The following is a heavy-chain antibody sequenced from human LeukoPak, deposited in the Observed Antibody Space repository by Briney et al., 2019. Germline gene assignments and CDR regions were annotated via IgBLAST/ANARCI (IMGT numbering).Heavy chain of an antibody. J-gene: IGHJ2*01. CDR1: GGTFSSYA. Sequence: SVKVSCKASGGTFSSYAISWVRQAPGQGLEWMGRIIPILGIANYAQKFQGRATITADKSTSTAYMELSSLRSEDTAVYYCARDRGVVVVAATTESAPPWYFDLWGRGTLVTVSS. V-gene: IGHV1-69*04. CDR2: IIPILGIA. D-gene: IGHD2-15*01. CDR3: ARDRGVVVVAATTESAPPWYFDL.